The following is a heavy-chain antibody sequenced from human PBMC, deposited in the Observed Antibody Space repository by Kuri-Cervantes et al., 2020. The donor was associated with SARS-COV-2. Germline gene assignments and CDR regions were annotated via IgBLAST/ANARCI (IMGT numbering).Heavy chain of an antibody. V-gene: IGHV3-21*01. Sequence: ETLSLTCAASGFTFGDYSMNWVRQAPGKGLEWVSSISSSSGSYILYTDSVKGRFTISRDNAKNSLYLQMSSLRAEDTAVYYCARDLRLGKSLDYWGQGTLVTVSS. CDR2: ISSSSGSYI. CDR1: GFTFGDYS. D-gene: IGHD7-27*01. J-gene: IGHJ4*02. CDR3: ARDLRLGKSLDY.